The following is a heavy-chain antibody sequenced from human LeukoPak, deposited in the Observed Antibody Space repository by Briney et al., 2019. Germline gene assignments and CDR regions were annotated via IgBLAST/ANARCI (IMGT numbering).Heavy chain of an antibody. CDR2: ISSSSSYI. Sequence: GGSLRLSCAASGFTVSSNYMSWVRQAPGKGLEWVSSISSSSSYIYYADSVKGRFTISRDNAKNSLYLQMNSLRAEDTAVYYCARDPQLIWFGELLPNWFDPWGQGTLVTVSS. V-gene: IGHV3-21*01. D-gene: IGHD3-10*01. CDR3: ARDPQLIWFGELLPNWFDP. CDR1: GFTVSSNY. J-gene: IGHJ5*02.